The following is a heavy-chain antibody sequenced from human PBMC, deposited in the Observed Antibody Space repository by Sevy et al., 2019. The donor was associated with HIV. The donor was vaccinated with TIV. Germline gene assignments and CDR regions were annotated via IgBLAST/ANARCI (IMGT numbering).Heavy chain of an antibody. J-gene: IGHJ4*02. D-gene: IGHD3-22*01. V-gene: IGHV4-38-2*01. CDR3: ALDYYDSSGYIGIFGGFDY. Sequence: SETLSLTCAVSGYSISSGYYWGWIRQPPGKGLEWIGSIYHSGSTYYNPSLKSRVTISVDTSKNQFSLKLSSVTAADTAVYYCALDYYDSSGYIGIFGGFDYWGQGTLVTVSS. CDR1: GYSISSGYY. CDR2: IYHSGST.